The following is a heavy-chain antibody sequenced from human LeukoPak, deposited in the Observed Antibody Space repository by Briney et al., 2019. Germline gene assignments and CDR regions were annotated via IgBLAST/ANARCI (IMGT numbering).Heavy chain of an antibody. J-gene: IGHJ2*01. V-gene: IGHV1-46*02. D-gene: IGHD7-27*01. Sequence: ASVKVSCKASGYTFNTYHIHWVRQAPGQGLEWMGIIKPSGGTTTYAQKFQGRVTMTRDTSTSTVYMELSSLTSDDTAVYYCARDYGGNWGTYNSFDLWGRGTLVTVSS. CDR1: GYTFNTYH. CDR2: IKPSGGTT. CDR3: ARDYGGNWGTYNSFDL.